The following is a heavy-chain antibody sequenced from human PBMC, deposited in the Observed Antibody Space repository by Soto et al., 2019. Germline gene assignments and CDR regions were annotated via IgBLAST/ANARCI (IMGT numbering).Heavy chain of an antibody. V-gene: IGHV1-69*01. Sequence: QVQLVQSGAEVKKPGSSVKVSCQASGGTFSIYSINWVRQAPGQGLEWMGGIIPMFGAPNYAQKFQGRVTMTADETTSTAYMELSSLTSADTAVYFCARAFRQWLEKAGCDYWGQGTRVTVSS. D-gene: IGHD6-19*01. CDR2: IIPMFGAP. CDR3: ARAFRQWLEKAGCDY. J-gene: IGHJ4*02. CDR1: GGTFSIYS.